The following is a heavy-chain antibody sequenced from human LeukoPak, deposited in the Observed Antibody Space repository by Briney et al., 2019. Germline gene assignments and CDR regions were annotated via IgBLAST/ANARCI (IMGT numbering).Heavy chain of an antibody. CDR3: ARRSTLYSSGRFYFDY. CDR2: ISAHDGTR. V-gene: IGHV1-18*01. D-gene: IGHD6-19*01. J-gene: IGHJ4*02. Sequence: ASVKVSCTASGYTFTNYGITWVRQAPGQGLEWMGWISAHDGTRNYALKHEDRVTMTTDTSTSTAYMELRGLRSDDTAVYYCARRSTLYSSGRFYFDYWGQGTPVTVSS. CDR1: GYTFTNYG.